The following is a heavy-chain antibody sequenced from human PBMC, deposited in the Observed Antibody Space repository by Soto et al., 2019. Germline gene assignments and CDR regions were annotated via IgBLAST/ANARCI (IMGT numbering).Heavy chain of an antibody. CDR1: GGSISSGGYY. CDR3: ARESQLERPER. V-gene: IGHV4-31*03. CDR2: IYYSGST. D-gene: IGHD1-1*01. Sequence: QVQLQESGPGLVKPSQTLSLTCTVSGGSISSGGYYWSWIRQHPGKGLEWIGYIYYSGSTYYNPSIKSXXTXSXXTSKNQFSLKLSSVTAADTAVYYCARESQLERPERWGQGTLVTVSS. J-gene: IGHJ4*02.